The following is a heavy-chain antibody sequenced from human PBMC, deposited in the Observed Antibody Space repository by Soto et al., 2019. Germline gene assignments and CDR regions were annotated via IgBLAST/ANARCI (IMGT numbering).Heavy chain of an antibody. Sequence: PGGSLRLSCAASGFTFSSYGMHWVRQAPGKGLEWVAVIWYDGSNKYYADSVKGRFTISRDNSKNTLYLQMNSLRAEDTAVYYCARETRSWGGMDVWGQGTTVTVSS. CDR2: IWYDGSNK. CDR3: ARETRSWGGMDV. CDR1: GFTFSSYG. V-gene: IGHV3-33*01. J-gene: IGHJ6*02. D-gene: IGHD1-26*01.